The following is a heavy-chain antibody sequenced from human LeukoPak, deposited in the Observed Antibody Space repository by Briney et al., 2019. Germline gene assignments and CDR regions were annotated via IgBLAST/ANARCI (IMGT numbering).Heavy chain of an antibody. CDR3: ARESGDSSSWYRPYYYYYGMDV. V-gene: IGHV3-7*01. D-gene: IGHD6-13*01. CDR1: GFTFSSYG. CDR2: IKQDGSEK. Sequence: GRSLRLSCAASGFTFSSYGMHWVRQAPGKGLEWVANIKQDGSEKYYVDSVKGRFTISRDNAKNSLYLQMNSLRAEDTAVYYCARESGDSSSWYRPYYYYYGMDVWGQGTTVTVSS. J-gene: IGHJ6*02.